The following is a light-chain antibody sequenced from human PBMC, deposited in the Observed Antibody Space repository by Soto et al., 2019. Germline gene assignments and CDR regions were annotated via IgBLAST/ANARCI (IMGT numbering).Light chain of an antibody. Sequence: DLQMTPSPSTLSATVGDRVTIPFRASQSISSWLAWYQQKPGKAPKLLIYDASSLESGVPSRFSGSGSGTEFTLTISSLQPDDFATYYCQQYNSYWTFGQGTKVDIK. CDR2: DAS. V-gene: IGKV1-5*01. J-gene: IGKJ1*01. CDR3: QQYNSYWT. CDR1: QSISSW.